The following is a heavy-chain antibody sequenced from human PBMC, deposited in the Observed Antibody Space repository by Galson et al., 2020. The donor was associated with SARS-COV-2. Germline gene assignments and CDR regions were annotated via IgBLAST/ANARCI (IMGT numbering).Heavy chain of an antibody. CDR3: AREKWGSSDY. Sequence: GGSLRLSCTASGFPFNKFNMHWVRQAPGTGLEWVTLIWLDGSKIFYADSVKGRFTVSRDNSKNTLYLQMNNLRAEDTAVYYCAREKWGSSDYWGRGTLVTVSS. V-gene: IGHV3-33*01. D-gene: IGHD1-26*01. CDR2: IWLDGSKI. J-gene: IGHJ4*02. CDR1: GFPFNKFN.